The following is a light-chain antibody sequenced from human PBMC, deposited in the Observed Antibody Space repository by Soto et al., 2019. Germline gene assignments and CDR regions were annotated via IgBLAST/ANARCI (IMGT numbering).Light chain of an antibody. CDR3: QQRTNWLT. J-gene: IGKJ4*01. CDR2: DAS. V-gene: IGKV3-11*01. CDR1: QSLSSY. Sequence: IVSAQAPATLSFSPGEIATLSCRASQSLSSYLAWYQQKPGQAPRLLIYDASNRATGIPARFSGSGSGTDFTLTISSLEPEDFAVYYCQQRTNWLTFGGGTKVDIK.